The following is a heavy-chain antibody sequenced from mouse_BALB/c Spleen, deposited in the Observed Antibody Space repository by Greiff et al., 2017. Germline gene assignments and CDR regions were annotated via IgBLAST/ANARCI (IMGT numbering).Heavy chain of an antibody. CDR3: ARRPYDYDGAWFAY. V-gene: IGHV3-2*02. D-gene: IGHD2-4*01. J-gene: IGHJ3*01. Sequence: ESGPGLVKPSQSLSLTCTVTGYSITSDYAWNWIRQFPGNKLEWMGYISYSGSTSYNPSLKSRISITRDTSKNQFFLQLNSVTTEDTATYYCARRPYDYDGAWFAYWGQGTLVTVSA. CDR1: GYSITSDYA. CDR2: ISYSGST.